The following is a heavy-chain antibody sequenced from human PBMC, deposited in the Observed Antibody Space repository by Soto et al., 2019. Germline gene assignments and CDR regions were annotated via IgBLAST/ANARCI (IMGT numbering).Heavy chain of an antibody. CDR3: ARGHKSGYDYYYYYGMDI. Sequence: QVQLVRSGAEVKKPGSSVKVSCKASGGTFSSYAISWVRQAPGQGLEWMGGIIPIFGTANYAQKFQGRVTITADKSTSTAHMELSSLRSEDTAVYYCARGHKSGYDYYYYYGMDIWGQGTTVTVSS. D-gene: IGHD5-12*01. J-gene: IGHJ6*02. V-gene: IGHV1-69*06. CDR1: GGTFSSYA. CDR2: IIPIFGTA.